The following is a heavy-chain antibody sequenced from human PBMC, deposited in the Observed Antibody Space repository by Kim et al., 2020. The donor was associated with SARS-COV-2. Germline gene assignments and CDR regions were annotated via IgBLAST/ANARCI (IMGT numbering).Heavy chain of an antibody. Sequence: GESLKISCTGSGYSFTSYWIGWVRQMPGKGLEWMGIIYPGDSDTRYSPSFQGQVTISADKSISTAYLQWSSLKASDTAMYYCARFGVVPAAIRVAAAGSRGFDYSGQGNLVTVSS. J-gene: IGHJ4*02. D-gene: IGHD2-2*01. CDR1: GYSFTSYW. V-gene: IGHV5-51*03. CDR3: ARFGVVPAAIRVAAAGSRGFDY. CDR2: IYPGDSDT.